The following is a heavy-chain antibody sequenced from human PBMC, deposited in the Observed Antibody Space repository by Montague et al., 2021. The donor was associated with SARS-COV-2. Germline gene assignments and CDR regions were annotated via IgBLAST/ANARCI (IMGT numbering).Heavy chain of an antibody. Sequence: SETLSLTCTVFGGSISSSSYYWGWIRQPPGKGLEWIGSIYYSGSTYYNPSLKSRVTISVDTSKNQFSLKLSSVTAADTAVYYCARLKAPYCSSTSCYSATWFDPWGQGTLVTVSS. D-gene: IGHD2-2*01. J-gene: IGHJ5*02. CDR2: IYYSGST. V-gene: IGHV4-39*01. CDR3: ARLKAPYCSSTSCYSATWFDP. CDR1: GGSISSSSYY.